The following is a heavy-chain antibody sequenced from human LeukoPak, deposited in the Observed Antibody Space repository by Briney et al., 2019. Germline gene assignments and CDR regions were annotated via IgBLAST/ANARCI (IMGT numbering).Heavy chain of an antibody. CDR1: GFTFSSYA. J-gene: IGHJ4*02. CDR2: ISYDGSNK. CDR3: ARDATLVAVAGTLDY. Sequence: GGSLRPSCAASGFTFSSYAMHWVRQAPGKGLEWVAVISYDGSNKYYADSVKGRFTISRDNSKNTLYLQMNSLRAEDTAVYYCARDATLVAVAGTLDYWGQGTLVTVSS. V-gene: IGHV3-30*04. D-gene: IGHD6-19*01.